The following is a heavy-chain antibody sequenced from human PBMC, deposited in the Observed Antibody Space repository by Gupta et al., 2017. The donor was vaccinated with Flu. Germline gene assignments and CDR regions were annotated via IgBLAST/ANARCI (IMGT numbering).Heavy chain of an antibody. D-gene: IGHD1-7*01. J-gene: IGHJ3*02. Sequence: YARSWGRQVPGKWLEWVAAIGGSVGRTYYADSVKGRFTISRDNSKNTLYLQMNSLRAEDTAVYYCAKGAITGTTLCAFDIWGQGTMVTVSS. CDR3: AKGAITGTTLCAFDI. CDR1: YA. CDR2: IGGSVGRT. V-gene: IGHV3-23*01.